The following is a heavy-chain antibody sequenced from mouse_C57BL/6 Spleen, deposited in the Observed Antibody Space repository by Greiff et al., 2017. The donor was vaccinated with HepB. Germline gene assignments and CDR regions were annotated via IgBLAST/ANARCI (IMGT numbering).Heavy chain of an antibody. CDR1: GFTFSDYY. CDR2: ISNGGGST. V-gene: IGHV5-12*01. J-gene: IGHJ2*01. CDR3: ARGFDYYGSSLDY. D-gene: IGHD1-1*01. Sequence: DVMLVESGGGLVQPGGSLKLSCEASGFTFSDYYMYWVRQTPEKRLEWVAYISNGGGSTYYPDTVKGRFTISRDNAKNTLYLQMSRLKAEDTAMYDCARGFDYYGSSLDYWGQGTTLTVSS.